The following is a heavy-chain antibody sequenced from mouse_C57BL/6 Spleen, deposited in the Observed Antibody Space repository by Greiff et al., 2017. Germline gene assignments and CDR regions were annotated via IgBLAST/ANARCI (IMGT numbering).Heavy chain of an antibody. CDR2: IYPGDGDT. Sequence: QVQLQQSGPELVKPGASVKISCKASGYAFSSSWMNWVKQRTGKGLEWIGRIYPGDGDTNYNGQFKGKSPLTADKSSSTAYMQLSSLASEDAAVYCCARAGGFDYWCQGTTLTVSS. CDR1: GYAFSSSW. V-gene: IGHV1-82*01. J-gene: IGHJ2*01. CDR3: ARAGGFDY.